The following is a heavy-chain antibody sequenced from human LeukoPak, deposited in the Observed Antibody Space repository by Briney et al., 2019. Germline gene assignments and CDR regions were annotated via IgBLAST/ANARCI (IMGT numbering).Heavy chain of an antibody. J-gene: IGHJ6*03. V-gene: IGHV4-38-2*02. CDR1: GISVNTTYF. CDR3: TRDDFGIKTDWEDYYYMDV. Sequence: PSETLSLTCSVSGISVNTTYFWGWIRPAPGEGLEWIGSIYHTGTTDYNPSLKSRVTISIDTSKNQFSLNLRSVSAADTAVYYCTRDDFGIKTDWEDYYYMDVWGKGTTVTVSS. D-gene: IGHD3-3*01. CDR2: IYHTGTT.